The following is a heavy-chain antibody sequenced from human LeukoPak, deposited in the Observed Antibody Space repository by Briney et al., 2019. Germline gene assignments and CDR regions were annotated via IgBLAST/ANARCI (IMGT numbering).Heavy chain of an antibody. Sequence: GGSLRLSCVASGFTFNNYAMHWVRQAPGKGLEWVSTINGNGAATYYADSFKGRFLISRDNAKNSLYLQMNSLRAEDTALYYCAARSTPDYGDYEDYWGQGTLVTVSS. CDR3: AARSTPDYGDYEDY. V-gene: IGHV3-20*04. J-gene: IGHJ4*02. D-gene: IGHD4-17*01. CDR1: GFTFNNYA. CDR2: INGNGAAT.